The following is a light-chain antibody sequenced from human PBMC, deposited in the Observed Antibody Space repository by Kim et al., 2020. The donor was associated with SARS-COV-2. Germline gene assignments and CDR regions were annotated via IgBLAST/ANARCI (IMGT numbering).Light chain of an antibody. Sequence: AAVGYRITITCRASQGISCWLAWYQQKPGKAPKLLIYAASSLQSGVPSRFSGSGSGTDFTLTISSLQPEDFATYYCQQANSFPWTFGQGTKVDIK. J-gene: IGKJ1*01. CDR3: QQANSFPWT. CDR1: QGISCW. CDR2: AAS. V-gene: IGKV1-12*01.